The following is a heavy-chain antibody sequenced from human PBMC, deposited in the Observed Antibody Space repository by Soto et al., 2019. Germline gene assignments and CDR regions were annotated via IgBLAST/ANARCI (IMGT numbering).Heavy chain of an antibody. CDR2: VKDGGHN. CDR1: GGSLSGYY. CDR3: ARGQEGVVATH. V-gene: IGHV4-34*01. J-gene: IGHJ4*02. Sequence: QVQLQQWGAGLLKPSETLSLNCAVTGGSLSGYYWSWIRQPPGKGLEWIGEVKDGGHNNCSPSPRGRVPISSGRSNKQCAGRLNSVTAADTGVYYCARGQEGVVATHWYQGSLVTVSS. D-gene: IGHD5-12*01.